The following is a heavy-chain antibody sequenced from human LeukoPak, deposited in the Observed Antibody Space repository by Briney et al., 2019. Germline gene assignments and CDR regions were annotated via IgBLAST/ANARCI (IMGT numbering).Heavy chain of an antibody. CDR1: GYTFTSYD. CDR3: ARSDSNYYYYYMDV. CDR2: MNPNSGNT. Sequence: ASVTVSCMASGYTFTSYDINWVRQATGQGLEWMGWMNPNSGNTGYAQKFQGRVTMTRNTSISTAYMELSSLRSEDTAVYYCARSDSNYYYYYMDVWGKGTTVTVSS. J-gene: IGHJ6*03. V-gene: IGHV1-8*01. D-gene: IGHD4-11*01.